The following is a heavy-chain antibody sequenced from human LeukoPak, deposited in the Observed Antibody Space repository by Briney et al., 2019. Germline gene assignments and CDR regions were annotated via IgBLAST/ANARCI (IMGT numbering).Heavy chain of an antibody. CDR1: GGSISSYY. CDR3: ARDDTVGILDL. CDR2: IYYSGST. J-gene: IGHJ5*02. V-gene: IGHV4-59*01. D-gene: IGHD7-27*01. Sequence: SETLSLTCTVSGGSISSYYWSWIRQPPGKGLEWIGYIYYSGSTNYNPSLKSRVSLSIDLSRNQFSLNLNSVTSADTALYFCARDDTVGILDLWGQGILVTVSS.